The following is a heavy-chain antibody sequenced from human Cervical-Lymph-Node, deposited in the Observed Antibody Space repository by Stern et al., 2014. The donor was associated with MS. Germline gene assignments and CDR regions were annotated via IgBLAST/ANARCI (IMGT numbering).Heavy chain of an antibody. V-gene: IGHV1-69*06. CDR1: GGTFGRYG. D-gene: IGHD2-21*02. CDR2: LIPIFNSI. Sequence: QVQLMQSGAEVKKPGSSVRISCAASGGTFGRYGIVWVRQAPGQGPEWLGGLIPIFNSINYAQKFQGRLTLTADTSTNTAYLELTSLRSEDTAVYYCARNTTTWYSQGGHHGLDIWGQGTTVTVS. J-gene: IGHJ6*02. CDR3: ARNTTTWYSQGGHHGLDI.